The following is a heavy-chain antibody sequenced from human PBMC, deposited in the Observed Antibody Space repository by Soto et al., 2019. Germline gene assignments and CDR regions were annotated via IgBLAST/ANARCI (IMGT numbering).Heavy chain of an antibody. CDR1: GGSISTDDHY. CDR3: ASLRSRWNIDY. Sequence: QVQLQESGPGLVKPSQTLSLTCTVSGGSISTDDHYWSWIRQPPGKGLEWIGYIYYTGSTHYNPSLKSRLFTPLDTSKNQFSLPLTSVTAADTAVYYCASLRSRWNIDYWGQGTLVTVSS. CDR2: IYYTGST. D-gene: IGHD6-13*01. V-gene: IGHV4-30-4*01. J-gene: IGHJ4*02.